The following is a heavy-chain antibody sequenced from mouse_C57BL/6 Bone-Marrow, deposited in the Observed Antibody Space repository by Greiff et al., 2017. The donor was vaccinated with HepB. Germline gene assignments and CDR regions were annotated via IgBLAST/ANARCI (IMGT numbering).Heavy chain of an antibody. Sequence: VQLKESGGGLVQPGGSLSLSCAASGFTFTDYYMSWVRQPPGKALEWLGFIRNKANGYTTEYSASVKGRFTISRDNSQSILYLQMNALRAEDSATYYCARYEGRDAMDYWGQGTSVTVSS. CDR3: ARYEGRDAMDY. J-gene: IGHJ4*01. CDR2: IRNKANGYTT. CDR1: GFTFTDYY. V-gene: IGHV7-3*01.